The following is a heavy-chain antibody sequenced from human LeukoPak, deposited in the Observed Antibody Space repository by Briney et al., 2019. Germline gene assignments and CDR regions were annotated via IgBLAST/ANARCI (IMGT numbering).Heavy chain of an antibody. Sequence: SETLSLTCTVSGVSITSGTYYWTWVRQPAGKGLEWIGRIYSTGRVNYNPSLKGRVTMLLDTSKNHISLKVTSVTAADTAIYFCARASETAMVTLWGQGTLVTVSS. CDR1: GVSITSGTYY. D-gene: IGHD5-18*01. V-gene: IGHV4-61*02. CDR2: IYSTGRV. J-gene: IGHJ4*02. CDR3: ARASETAMVTL.